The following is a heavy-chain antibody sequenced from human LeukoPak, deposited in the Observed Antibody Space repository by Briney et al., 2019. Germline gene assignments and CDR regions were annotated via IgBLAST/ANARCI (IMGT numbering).Heavy chain of an antibody. J-gene: IGHJ3*02. V-gene: IGHV3-74*01. CDR3: ARSGGRRGFNDAFDI. CDR1: GFTFSSYW. D-gene: IGHD3-16*01. CDR2: INSDGSST. Sequence: GGSLRLSCAASGFTFSSYWMHWVRQAPGKGLVWVSRINSDGSSTSYADSVKGRFTISRDNAKNSLHLEMNSLRAEDTAVYYCARSGGRRGFNDAFDIWGQGTMVTVSS.